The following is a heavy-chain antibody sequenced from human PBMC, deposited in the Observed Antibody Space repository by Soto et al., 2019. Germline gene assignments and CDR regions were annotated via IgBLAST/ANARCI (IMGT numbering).Heavy chain of an antibody. J-gene: IGHJ6*02. CDR3: ARGGGSSSSTGDYYYYYGMDV. V-gene: IGHV1-18*04. CDR1: GYTFSIYG. D-gene: IGHD6-6*01. Sequence: GASVKVSWKTSGYTFSIYGISWVRQAPGQGLEWMGWISAYNGNTNYAQKLQGRVTMTTDTSTSTAYMELRSLRSDDTAVYYCARGGGSSSSTGDYYYYYGMDVWGQGTTVTVSS. CDR2: ISAYNGNT.